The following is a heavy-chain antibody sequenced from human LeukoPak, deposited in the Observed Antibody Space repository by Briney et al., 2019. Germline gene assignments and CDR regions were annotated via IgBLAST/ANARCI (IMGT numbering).Heavy chain of an antibody. CDR2: ISSNGGST. V-gene: IGHV3-64D*09. J-gene: IGHJ4*02. CDR1: GFTFSSYA. D-gene: IGHD2-21*02. Sequence: RAGGSLRLSCSASGFTFSSYAMHWVRQAPGKGLEYVSAISSNGGSTYYADSVKGRFTISRDNSKNTLYLQMSSLRAEDTAVYYCVTGPGLRIVVVTRFDYWGQGTLVTVSS. CDR3: VTGPGLRIVVVTRFDY.